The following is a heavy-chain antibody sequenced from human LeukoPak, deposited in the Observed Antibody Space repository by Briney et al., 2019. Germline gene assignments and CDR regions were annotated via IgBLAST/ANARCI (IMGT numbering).Heavy chain of an antibody. CDR3: AREVSLSL. CDR1: GFTFSNAW. D-gene: IGHD5/OR15-5a*01. J-gene: IGHJ6*02. Sequence: PGGSLRLSCAASGFTFSNAWMSWVRQAPGKGLEWVSYISGSGSTIYYADSVKGRFTISRDNARNSLYLQMNSLRAEDTAVYYCAREVSLSLWGQGTTVTVSS. V-gene: IGHV3-11*01. CDR2: ISGSGSTI.